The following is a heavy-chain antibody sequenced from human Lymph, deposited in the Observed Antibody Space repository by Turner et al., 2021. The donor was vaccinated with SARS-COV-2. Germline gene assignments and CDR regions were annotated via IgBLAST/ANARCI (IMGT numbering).Heavy chain of an antibody. CDR3: ARDTGGQVDV. V-gene: IGHV3-30-3*01. J-gene: IGHJ6*02. D-gene: IGHD2-8*02. CDR2: ISYDGSNK. Sequence: QVQLVESGGGVVQPGRSLRLSCAASGFTFSSYAMHWVRQAPGKGLEWVAVISYDGSNKYYAGAVKGRFTISRDNSKNTLYLQMDSLGAEDTAVYYCARDTGGQVDVWGQGTTVTVSS. CDR1: GFTFSSYA.